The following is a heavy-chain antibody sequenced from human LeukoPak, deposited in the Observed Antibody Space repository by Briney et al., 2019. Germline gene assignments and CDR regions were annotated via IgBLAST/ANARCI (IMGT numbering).Heavy chain of an antibody. J-gene: IGHJ4*02. CDR2: INHSGST. CDR1: GGSFSGYY. D-gene: IGHD2-2*01. CDR3: AREANVGVRPGFDF. Sequence: SETLSLTCAVYGGSFSGYYWSWIRQPPGKGLEWIGEINHSGSTNYNPSLKSRVTISVDTSKNQFSLQLNSVTPEDTAMYFCAREANVGVRPGFDFWGQGSLVTVSS. V-gene: IGHV4-34*01.